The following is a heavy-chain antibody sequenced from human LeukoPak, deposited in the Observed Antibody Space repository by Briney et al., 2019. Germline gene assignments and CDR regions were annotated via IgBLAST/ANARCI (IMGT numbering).Heavy chain of an antibody. D-gene: IGHD3-22*01. Sequence: SETLSLTCTVSGGSISSYYWRWIRQPPGKGLEWIGYIYYSGSTNYNTSLKSRVTISVDPSKNQFSLKLSSVTAADAAVYYCARMGTYYYDSSGYYPFDYWGQGTLVTVSS. J-gene: IGHJ4*02. CDR3: ARMGTYYYDSSGYYPFDY. CDR2: IYYSGST. V-gene: IGHV4-59*01. CDR1: GGSISSYY.